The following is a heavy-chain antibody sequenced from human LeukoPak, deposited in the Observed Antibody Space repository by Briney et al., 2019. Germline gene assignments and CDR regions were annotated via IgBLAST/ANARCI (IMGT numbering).Heavy chain of an antibody. CDR3: ARLSAQYQLLHLREETSFDY. CDR1: GYSISSGYY. CDR2: IYHSGST. J-gene: IGHJ4*02. D-gene: IGHD2-2*01. V-gene: IGHV4-38-2*01. Sequence: SETLSLTCAVSGYSISSGYYWGWIRQPPGKGLEWIGSIYHSGSTYYNPSLKSRVTISVDTSKNQFSLKLSSVTAADTAVYYCARLSAQYQLLHLREETSFDYWGQGTLVTVSS.